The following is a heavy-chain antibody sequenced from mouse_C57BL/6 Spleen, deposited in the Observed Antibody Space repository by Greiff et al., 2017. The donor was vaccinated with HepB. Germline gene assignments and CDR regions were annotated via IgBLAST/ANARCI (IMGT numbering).Heavy chain of an antibody. Sequence: VQLQQSGPELVKPGASVKISCKASGYAFSSSWMNWVKQRPGKGLEWIGRIYPGDGDTNYNGKFKGKATLTADKSSSTAYMQLSSLTSEDSAVYFCARGDDYFAYWGQGTLVTVSA. CDR1: GYAFSSSW. CDR2: IYPGDGDT. CDR3: ARGDDYFAY. D-gene: IGHD2-4*01. V-gene: IGHV1-82*01. J-gene: IGHJ3*01.